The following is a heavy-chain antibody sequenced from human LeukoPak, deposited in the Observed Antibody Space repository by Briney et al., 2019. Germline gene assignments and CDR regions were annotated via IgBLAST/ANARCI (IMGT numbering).Heavy chain of an antibody. CDR2: ISSSSSYI. D-gene: IGHD4-17*01. V-gene: IGHV3-21*01. J-gene: IGHJ6*03. CDR1: GFTFSSYS. CDR3: ARGSYDYGDYVPYYYYYMDV. Sequence: GGSLRLSCAASGFTFSSYSKNWVRQAPGKGLEWVSSISSSSSYIYYADSVKGRFTISRDNAKNSLYLQMNSLRAEDTAVYYCARGSYDYGDYVPYYYYYMDVWGKGTTVTVSS.